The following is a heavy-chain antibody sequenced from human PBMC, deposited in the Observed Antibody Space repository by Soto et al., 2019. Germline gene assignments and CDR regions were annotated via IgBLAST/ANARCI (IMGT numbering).Heavy chain of an antibody. CDR1: GGSISSSNW. Sequence: PSETLSLTCAVSGGSISSSNWWSWVRQPPGKGLEWIGEIYHSGSTNYNPSLKSRVTISVDKSKNQFSLKLSSVTAADTAVYYCATASANITIFGVVIAYYYGMDVWGQGTTVTVSS. CDR2: IYHSGST. J-gene: IGHJ6*02. CDR3: ATASANITIFGVVIAYYYGMDV. V-gene: IGHV4-4*02. D-gene: IGHD3-3*01.